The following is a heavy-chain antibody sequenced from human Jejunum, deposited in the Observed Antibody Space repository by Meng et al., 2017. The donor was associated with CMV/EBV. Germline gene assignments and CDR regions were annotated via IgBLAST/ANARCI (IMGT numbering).Heavy chain of an antibody. Sequence: GYPFSDHYMYWVRQVPGQGLEWMGWINPSSGDTNYAQKLQDRVTMTRDMSINTAYMELSRLRSDDTAVYYCARDKCGGDCQLGLLDSWGQGTLVTVSS. V-gene: IGHV1-2*02. J-gene: IGHJ4*02. CDR2: INPSSGDT. CDR1: GYPFSDHY. D-gene: IGHD2-21*01. CDR3: ARDKCGGDCQLGLLDS.